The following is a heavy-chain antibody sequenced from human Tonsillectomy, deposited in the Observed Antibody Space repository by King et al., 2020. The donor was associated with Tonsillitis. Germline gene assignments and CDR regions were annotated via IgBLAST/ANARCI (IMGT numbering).Heavy chain of an antibody. CDR3: ARLNAVQQWLLFTPRWYFDL. J-gene: IGHJ2*01. CDR2: IYYSGST. CDR1: GGSISSYY. D-gene: IGHD6-19*01. V-gene: IGHV4-59*08. Sequence: QLQESGPGLVKPSETLSLTCTVSGGSISSYYWSWIRQPPGKGLEWIGYIYYSGSTNYNPSLKSRVTISVDTSKNQFSLKLSSVTAADTAVYYCARLNAVQQWLLFTPRWYFDLWGRGTLVTVSS.